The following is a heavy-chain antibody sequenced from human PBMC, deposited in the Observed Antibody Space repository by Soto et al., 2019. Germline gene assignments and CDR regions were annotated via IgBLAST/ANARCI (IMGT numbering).Heavy chain of an antibody. J-gene: IGHJ3*02. D-gene: IGHD2-2*02. V-gene: IGHV1-8*01. CDR3: ATPPSYCSSTSCYSAFDI. CDR1: GYTFTSYD. CDR2: MNPNSGNT. Sequence: QVQLVQSGAEVKKPGASVKVSCKASGYTFTSYDINWVRQATGQGLERMGWMNPNSGNTGYAQKFQGRVTMTRNTSISTGYMELSSLRSEDTAVYYCATPPSYCSSTSCYSAFDIWGQGTMVTVSS.